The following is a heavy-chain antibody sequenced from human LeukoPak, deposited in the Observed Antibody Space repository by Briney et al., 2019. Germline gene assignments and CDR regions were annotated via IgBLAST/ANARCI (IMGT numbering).Heavy chain of an antibody. CDR3: AHRRYGDYTYFDY. CDR2: IFWDDDM. CDR1: GFSRSTSGGG. Sequence: SGPTLVKPKHTGTLTCIFSGFSRSTSGGGGGWIRQPPGKALEWLALIFWDDDMRYNPSLKSRLTATKDTSKVHVVLTTTRMDPVDTATYYCAHRRYGDYTYFDYWGQGTLVTVSS. D-gene: IGHD4-17*01. V-gene: IGHV2-5*02. J-gene: IGHJ4*02.